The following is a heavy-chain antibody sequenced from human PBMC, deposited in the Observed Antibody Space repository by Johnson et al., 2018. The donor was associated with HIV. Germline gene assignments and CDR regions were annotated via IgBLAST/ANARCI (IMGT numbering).Heavy chain of an antibody. CDR1: GFTVSSNY. D-gene: IGHD2-2*01. V-gene: IGHV3-53*01. Sequence: VQLVESGGGLIQPGGSLRLSCAASGFTVSSNYMSWVRQAPGKGLEWVSVIYSGGSTYYADSVKGRFTISRDNSKNTLYLQMNSLRAEDTAGYYCARAPLGYCSSSTCITDAFDVWGQGTMVTVSS. J-gene: IGHJ3*01. CDR2: IYSGGST. CDR3: ARAPLGYCSSSTCITDAFDV.